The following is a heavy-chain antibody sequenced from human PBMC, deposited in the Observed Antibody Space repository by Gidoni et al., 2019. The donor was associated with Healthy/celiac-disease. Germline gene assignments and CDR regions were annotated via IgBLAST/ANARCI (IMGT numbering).Heavy chain of an antibody. D-gene: IGHD6-13*01. J-gene: IGHJ4*02. V-gene: IGHV3-21*01. CDR2: ISSSSSYI. CDR3: ARGGSSWAFDY. Sequence: EVQLVESGGGLVKPGGSLRRSCAASGFTFSSYSMNWVRQAPGKGLEWVSSISSSSSYIYYADSVKGLFTISRDNAKNSLYLQMNSLRAEDTAVYYCARGGSSWAFDYWGQGTLVTVSS. CDR1: GFTFSSYS.